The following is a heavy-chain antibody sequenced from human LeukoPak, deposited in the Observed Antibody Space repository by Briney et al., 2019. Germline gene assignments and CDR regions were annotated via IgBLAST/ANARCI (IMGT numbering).Heavy chain of an antibody. Sequence: SQTLSLTCNVSGVSVSDGRYYWTWIRQHPAKGLEWIGYKYYTGSAKYNPSLKSRLTISVDTSKNQFSLQLSSVTAADTATYDCATPYCSSISCLDVFNMWGQGTRVTVSS. CDR3: ATPYCSSISCLDVFNM. D-gene: IGHD2-2*01. CDR2: KYYTGSA. J-gene: IGHJ3*02. CDR1: GVSVSDGRYY. V-gene: IGHV4-31*03.